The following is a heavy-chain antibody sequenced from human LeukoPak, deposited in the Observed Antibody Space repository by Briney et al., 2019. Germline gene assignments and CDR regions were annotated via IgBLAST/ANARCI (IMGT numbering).Heavy chain of an antibody. V-gene: IGHV5-51*01. CDR1: GYSFTTYW. CDR3: ARLGLAELSFFDY. Sequence: GESLKISCKGTGYSFTTYWIAWVRQMPGKGLERMGIIYPGDSDTRYSPSFQGQVTISADKSIYTAYLQWNSLKASDTAMYYCARLGLAELSFFDYWGQGTLVTLSS. D-gene: IGHD1-7*01. CDR2: IYPGDSDT. J-gene: IGHJ4*02.